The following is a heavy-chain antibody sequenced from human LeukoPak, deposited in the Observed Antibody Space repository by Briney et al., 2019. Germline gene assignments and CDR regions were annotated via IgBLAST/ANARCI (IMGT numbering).Heavy chain of an antibody. CDR3: ARGRATVRRYYYYGMDV. CDR1: GGSISSSSSY. V-gene: IGHV4-39*01. Sequence: KPSETLSLTCSVSGGSISSSSSYWGWIRQAPGKGLEWIGTIYYSGSTYYNPSLKSRVTISIDTSKNQFFLKLRSVSAADTAVYYCARGRATVRRYYYYGMDVWGQGTTVTVSS. CDR2: IYYSGST. J-gene: IGHJ6*02. D-gene: IGHD4-11*01.